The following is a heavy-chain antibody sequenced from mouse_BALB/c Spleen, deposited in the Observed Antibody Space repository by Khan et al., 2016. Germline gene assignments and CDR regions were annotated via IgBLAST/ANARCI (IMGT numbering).Heavy chain of an antibody. CDR3: ARVQFGYYDYFDF. J-gene: IGHJ2*01. V-gene: IGHV2-9*02. Sequence: VELVESGPGLVAPSQSLSITCTVSGFSLTTYDIHWVRQPPGKGLKWLGVIWAGGSKNYNSALMSRLSISKDNSKSQVFLKMNSLQTDDTAMYYCARVQFGYYDYFDFWGQGTTLAVSS. CDR2: IWAGGSK. CDR1: GFSLTTYD. D-gene: IGHD2-3*01.